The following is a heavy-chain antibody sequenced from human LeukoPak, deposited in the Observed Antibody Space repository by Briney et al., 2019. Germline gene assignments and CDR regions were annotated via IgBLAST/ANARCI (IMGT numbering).Heavy chain of an antibody. J-gene: IGHJ4*02. CDR1: GGSISSYY. V-gene: IGHV4-59*01. D-gene: IGHD3-3*01. Sequence: PSETLSLTCTVSGGSISSYYWSWIRQPPGKGLEWIGYIYYSGSTNYNPSLKSRVTISVDTSKKQFSLKLSSVAAADTAVYYFAKIRFLEWLLSPGGYFDYWGQGTLVTVSS. CDR3: AKIRFLEWLLSPGGYFDY. CDR2: IYYSGST.